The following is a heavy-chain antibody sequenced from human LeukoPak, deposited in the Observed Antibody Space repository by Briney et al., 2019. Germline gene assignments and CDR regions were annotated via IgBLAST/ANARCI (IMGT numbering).Heavy chain of an antibody. CDR2: IYYSGST. CDR3: ARDLGDCSGGSCYRPGYYFDY. Sequence: PGVSLRLSCAASGFTFSTYSMNWVRQPPGKGLEWIGSIYYSGSTYYNPSLKSRVTISVDTSKNQFSLKLSSVTAADTAVYYCARDLGDCSGGSCYRPGYYFDYWGQGTLVTVSS. CDR1: GFTFSTYS. V-gene: IGHV4-39*07. D-gene: IGHD2-15*01. J-gene: IGHJ4*02.